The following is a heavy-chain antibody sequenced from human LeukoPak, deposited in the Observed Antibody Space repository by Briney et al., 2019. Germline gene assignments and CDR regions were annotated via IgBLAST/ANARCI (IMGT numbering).Heavy chain of an antibody. V-gene: IGHV3-23*01. CDR1: GFTFSSYA. CDR2: ISGSGDNT. CDR3: AKHSGSPLHFDY. Sequence: GGSLRFSCAASGFTFSSYAMSWVRQAPGKGLEWVSGISGSGDNTYYADSVKGRFTISRDNSKNTLYVQMNSLRAEDTAVYYCAKHSGSPLHFDYWGQGTLVTVSS. D-gene: IGHD1-26*01. J-gene: IGHJ4*02.